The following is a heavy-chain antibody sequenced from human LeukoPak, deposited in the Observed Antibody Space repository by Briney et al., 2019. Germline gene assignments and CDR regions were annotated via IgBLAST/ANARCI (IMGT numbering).Heavy chain of an antibody. V-gene: IGHV1-69*04. CDR2: FIPILGIA. CDR1: GGTFSSYA. D-gene: IGHD4-23*01. J-gene: IGHJ4*02. CDR3: AVLTAPVSY. Sequence: SVKVSCKASGGTFSSYAISWVRQAPGQGLEWMGRFIPILGIANYAQKFQGRVTITADKSTSTAYMELSSLRSEDTAVYYCAVLTAPVSYWGQGTLVTVSS.